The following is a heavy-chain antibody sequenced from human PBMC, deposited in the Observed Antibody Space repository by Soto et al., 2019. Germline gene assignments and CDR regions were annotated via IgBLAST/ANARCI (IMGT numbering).Heavy chain of an antibody. Sequence: SETLSLTCTVSGGSISSSSYYWGWIRQPPWKGLEWIGSIYYSGSTYYNPSLKSRVTISVDTSKDQFSLKLTSVTAADTTVYYCATRSGQKYCNYGMDDWGQGXTVTVYS. CDR1: GGSISSSSYY. D-gene: IGHD7-27*01. V-gene: IGHV4-39*01. CDR3: ATRSGQKYCNYGMDD. J-gene: IGHJ6*02. CDR2: IYYSGST.